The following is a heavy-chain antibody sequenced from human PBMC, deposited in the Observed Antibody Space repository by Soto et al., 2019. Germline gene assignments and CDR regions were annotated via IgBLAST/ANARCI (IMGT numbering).Heavy chain of an antibody. CDR2: ISHSGTTT. Sequence: SETLSLTCAFYGVPFSDYYWSCIRQAPGKWLEWVGEISHSGTTTNYNPSLKSRVTISVDTSKKQFSLELRSVAAADTAMYYCARGRGKCRDTSCFHTLYYRYYGMDVWGQGTTVTVSS. CDR3: ARGRGKCRDTSCFHTLYYRYYGMDV. V-gene: IGHV4-34*01. J-gene: IGHJ6*02. D-gene: IGHD2-2*01. CDR1: GVPFSDYY.